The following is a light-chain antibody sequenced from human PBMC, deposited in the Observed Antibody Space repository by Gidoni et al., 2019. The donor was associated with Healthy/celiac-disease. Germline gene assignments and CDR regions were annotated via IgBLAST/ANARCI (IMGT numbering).Light chain of an antibody. J-gene: IGLJ3*02. CDR2: EVS. CDR1: SSDVGGYNY. CDR3: SSYTSSSTLRV. Sequence: QSALTQPASVSGSPGQSHTISCTGTSSDVGGYNYVSWYQQHPGKAPNLMIDEVSNRPSGVSDRFSVSKSGNTASLTISGLQAEDEADYYCSSYTSSSTLRVFGGGTKLTV. V-gene: IGLV2-14*01.